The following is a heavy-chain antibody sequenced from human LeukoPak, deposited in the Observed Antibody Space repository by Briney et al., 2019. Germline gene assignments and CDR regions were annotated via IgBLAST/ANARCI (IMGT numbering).Heavy chain of an antibody. CDR1: GGSISSSSYY. Sequence: PSETLSLTCTVSGGSISSSSYYWGWIRQPPGKGLEWIGSIYYSGSTYYNPSLKSRVTISVDTSKNQFSLKLSSVTAADTAVYYCARGYCSSTSCYSGANWFDPWGQGTLLTVSS. CDR3: ARGYCSSTSCYSGANWFDP. V-gene: IGHV4-39*01. CDR2: IYYSGST. J-gene: IGHJ5*02. D-gene: IGHD2-2*01.